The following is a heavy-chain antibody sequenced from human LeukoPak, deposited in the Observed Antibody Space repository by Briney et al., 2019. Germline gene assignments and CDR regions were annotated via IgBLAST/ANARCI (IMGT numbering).Heavy chain of an antibody. D-gene: IGHD1-26*01. V-gene: IGHV3-33*01. J-gene: IGHJ3*02. CDR1: GFTFSSYG. CDR3: ARDPSPELLPGAFDI. Sequence: GRSLRLSCAASGFTFSSYGMHWVRQAAGKGLEWDAVIWYDGSNKYYADSVKGRFTISRDNSKNALYLQMNSLRAEDTAVYYCARDPSPELLPGAFDIWGQGTMVTVSS. CDR2: IWYDGSNK.